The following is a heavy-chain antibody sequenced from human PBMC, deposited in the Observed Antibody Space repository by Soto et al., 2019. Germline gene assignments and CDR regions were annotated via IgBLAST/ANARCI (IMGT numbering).Heavy chain of an antibody. CDR3: ARLGGYYQAFDQ. V-gene: IGHV4-59*08. CDR1: GGSISGYY. Sequence: QVQLQESGPGLVKPSETLSLTCTVSGGSISGYYWSWFRQPPGKGLEWIGYIYYSGSTTYTPSLKSRVTIAVDTSKNQFSLRLNSATAADTAVYYCARLGGYYQAFDQWGQGSLVTVSS. D-gene: IGHD3-22*01. J-gene: IGHJ4*02. CDR2: IYYSGST.